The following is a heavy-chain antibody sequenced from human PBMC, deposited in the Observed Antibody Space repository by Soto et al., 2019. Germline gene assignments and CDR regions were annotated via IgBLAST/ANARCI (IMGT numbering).Heavy chain of an antibody. CDR2: IHYTGET. D-gene: IGHD2-2*03. J-gene: IGHJ6*02. Sequence: PSETLSLTCTVSSDSISSNTYYWAWIRQPPGKGLEWIGTIHYTGETYDNQSLKSRVTISVDTSKNEFSLRLSSVTAADTAVYYCARLNGYCVSTNCHGYYCMDVWGQGTTVTVSS. V-gene: IGHV4-39*01. CDR3: ARLNGYCVSTNCHGYYCMDV. CDR1: SDSISSNTYY.